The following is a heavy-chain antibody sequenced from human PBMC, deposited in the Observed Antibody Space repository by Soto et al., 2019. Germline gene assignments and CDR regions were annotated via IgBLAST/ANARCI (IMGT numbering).Heavy chain of an antibody. J-gene: IGHJ4*02. D-gene: IGHD6-19*01. CDR3: ARDRYSNGWLDF. CDR1: GGSISSYY. CDR2: IYYSGST. Sequence: SETLSLTCIVSGGSISSYYWSWIRQPPGKELEWIGYIYYSGSTKYNPSLKSRVTISVDTSENQFSLKLSSVTAADTAVYYCARDRYSNGWLDFWGQGILVTAPQ. V-gene: IGHV4-59*01.